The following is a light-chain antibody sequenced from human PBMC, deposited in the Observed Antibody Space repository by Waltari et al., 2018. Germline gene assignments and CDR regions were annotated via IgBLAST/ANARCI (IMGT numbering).Light chain of an antibody. CDR1: QSISSW. Sequence: DIQITQPPSTLSASVGDRGTITCRASQSISSWLAWYQQKPGKAPKLLIYKASSLESGVPSRFSGSGSGTEFTLTISSLQPDDFATYYCQQYNSYRTFGQGTKVEIK. V-gene: IGKV1-5*03. J-gene: IGKJ1*01. CDR2: KAS. CDR3: QQYNSYRT.